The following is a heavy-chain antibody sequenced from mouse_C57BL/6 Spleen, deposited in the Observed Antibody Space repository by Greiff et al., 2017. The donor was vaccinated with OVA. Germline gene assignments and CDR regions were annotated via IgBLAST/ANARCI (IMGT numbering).Heavy chain of an antibody. V-gene: IGHV5-4*01. Sequence: VKLMESGGGLVKPGGSLKLSCAASGFTFSSYAMSWVRQTPVKRLEWVATISDGGSYTYYPDNVKGRFTISRDNAKNNLYLQMSHLKSEDTAMYYCARDRDAAYWGQGTLVTVSA. CDR2: ISDGGSYT. CDR3: ARDRDAAY. CDR1: GFTFSSYA. D-gene: IGHD3-3*01. J-gene: IGHJ3*01.